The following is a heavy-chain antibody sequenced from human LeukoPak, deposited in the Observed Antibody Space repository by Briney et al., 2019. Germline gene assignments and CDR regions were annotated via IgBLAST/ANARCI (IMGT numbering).Heavy chain of an antibody. CDR2: INPTSTSI. D-gene: IGHD6-19*01. J-gene: IGHJ5*01. V-gene: IGHV3-21*01. CDR1: GLTFSDYS. CDR3: AKDLTDGWCFDS. Sequence: PGGSLRLSCVASGLTFSDYSINWVRRAPGKGLEWVSSINPTSTSIYYADAVRGRFTVSRDNSRNTLYLQMDSLRPEDTAVYYCAKDLTDGWCFDSWGQGNLVTVSS.